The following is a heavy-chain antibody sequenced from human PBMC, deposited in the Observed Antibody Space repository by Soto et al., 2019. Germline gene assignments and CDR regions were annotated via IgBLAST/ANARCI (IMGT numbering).Heavy chain of an antibody. CDR2: IPPGGSP. J-gene: IGHJ4*02. CDR1: GGSFSSHS. CDR3: ATYDVGTIIQDY. V-gene: IGHV4-34*01. Sequence: SETLSLTCAVYGGSFSSHSRSWVRQPPGKGLEWIGEIPPGGSPNYNPSLKTRVTISGDASKNQFSLELNSLTAADTAVYYCATYDVGTIIQDYWGQGTLVTVS. D-gene: IGHD2-21*02.